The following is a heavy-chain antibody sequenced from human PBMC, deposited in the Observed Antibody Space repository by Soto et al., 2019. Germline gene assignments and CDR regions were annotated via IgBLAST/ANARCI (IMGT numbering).Heavy chain of an antibody. J-gene: IGHJ4*02. CDR1: GFTFSSYG. CDR2: IWYDGSNK. D-gene: IGHD3-22*01. V-gene: IGHV3-33*06. CDR3: AKDEYYYSRSGYYIFDS. Sequence: PGGSLRLSCAASGFTFSSYGMHWVRQAPGKGLEWVAVIWYDGSNKYYADSVKGRFTISRDNSKNTLYLQMNSLRAEDTAVYYCAKDEYYYSRSGYYIFDSWGQGTLVTVSS.